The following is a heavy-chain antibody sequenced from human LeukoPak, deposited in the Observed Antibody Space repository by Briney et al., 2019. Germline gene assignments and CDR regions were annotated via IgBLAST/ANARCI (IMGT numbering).Heavy chain of an antibody. V-gene: IGHV3-53*05. CDR3: AKRITMVRGESYYYYMDV. CDR1: GFTVSSNY. J-gene: IGHJ6*03. D-gene: IGHD3-10*01. CDR2: IYSGGST. Sequence: GGSLRLSCAASGFTVSSNYMSWVRQAPGKGLEWVSVIYSGGSTYYADSVKGRFTISRDNSKNTLYLQMSSLRAEDTAVYYCAKRITMVRGESYYYYMDVWGKGTTATVSS.